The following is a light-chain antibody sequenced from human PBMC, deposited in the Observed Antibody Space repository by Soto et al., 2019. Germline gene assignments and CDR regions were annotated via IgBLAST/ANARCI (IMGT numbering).Light chain of an antibody. CDR1: QSLLHSEGKTY. Sequence: DIVMTQTPLSLSVTPGQPASISCKSSQSLLHSEGKTYLYWYLQRSGQPPQLLIHEVSNRFSGVPDRFSGSGSGTDFTLEISRVEAEDVGIYYCMQSIQLPRTFGQGTKVEIK. CDR2: EVS. J-gene: IGKJ1*01. V-gene: IGKV2D-29*01. CDR3: MQSIQLPRT.